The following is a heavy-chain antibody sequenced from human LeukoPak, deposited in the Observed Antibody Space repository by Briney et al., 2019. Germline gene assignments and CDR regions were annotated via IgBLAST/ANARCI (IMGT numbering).Heavy chain of an antibody. CDR3: ARNTSGYYYGFDP. V-gene: IGHV3-33*01. J-gene: IGHJ5*02. Sequence: GRSLRLSCAASGFTFSSYGMHWVRQAPGKGLEWVAVIWYDGSNKYYADSVKGRFTISRDNSKNTLYLQMNSLRAEDTAVYYCARNTSGYYYGFDPWGQGTLVTVSS. CDR2: IWYDGSNK. D-gene: IGHD3-22*01. CDR1: GFTFSSYG.